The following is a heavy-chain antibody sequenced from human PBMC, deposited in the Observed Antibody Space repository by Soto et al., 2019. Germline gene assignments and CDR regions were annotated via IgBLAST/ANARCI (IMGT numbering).Heavy chain of an antibody. D-gene: IGHD5-12*01. V-gene: IGHV3-23*01. Sequence: GGSLRLSCAASGFTFSSYAMNWVRLAPGKGLEWVSSISGSGSGTYYADSVKGRFTISRDNSKNTLYLQVNSLTAEDTALYYCARGYSGYDFLDYWGKGTLVTVSS. CDR1: GFTFSSYA. CDR3: ARGYSGYDFLDY. J-gene: IGHJ4*02. CDR2: ISGSGSGT.